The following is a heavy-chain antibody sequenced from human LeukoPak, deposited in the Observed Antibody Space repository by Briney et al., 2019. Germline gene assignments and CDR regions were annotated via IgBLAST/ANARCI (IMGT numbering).Heavy chain of an antibody. Sequence: ASVKVSCKASGYAFSSYGIGWVRQAPGQGLDWMGWVGPYNLKTNYSQTVDGGVTMTTDTSTNTAYLELRTLRSDDMAVYYCARGAPRGVWNFYFDYWGQGTLVTVSS. D-gene: IGHD1-7*01. CDR1: GYAFSSYG. V-gene: IGHV1-18*03. CDR3: ARGAPRGVWNFYFDY. J-gene: IGHJ4*02. CDR2: VGPYNLKT.